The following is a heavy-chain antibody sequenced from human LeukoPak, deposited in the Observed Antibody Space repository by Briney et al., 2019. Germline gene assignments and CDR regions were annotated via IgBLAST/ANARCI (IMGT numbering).Heavy chain of an antibody. CDR3: ARGPSDISPYGSGSYYFDY. CDR2: MNPKNGGT. V-gene: IGHV1-2*02. D-gene: IGHD3-10*01. J-gene: IGHJ4*02. CDR1: GYTFIGYH. Sequence: GASVKVSCKASGYTFIGYHIHWVRQAPGQGLQWIGWMNPKNGGTKYAAKFQGRVTMTRDTSISTAYMELSSLRSDDTAVYYCARGPSDISPYGSGSYYFDYWGQGTLVTVSS.